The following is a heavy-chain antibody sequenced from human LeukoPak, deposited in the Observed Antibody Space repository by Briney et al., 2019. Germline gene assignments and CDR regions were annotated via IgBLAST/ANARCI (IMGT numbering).Heavy chain of an antibody. J-gene: IGHJ5*02. V-gene: IGHV4-39*01. Sequence: PSETLSLTCTVSGGSISSSSYYWGWIRQPPGEGLEWIGIIYYSGSTYYNPSLKSRLTISVDTSKNQFSLKLSSVTATDTAVYYCARRGYCSSTSRYEYWFDPWGQGTLVTVSS. CDR2: IYYSGST. CDR3: ARRGYCSSTSRYEYWFDP. CDR1: GGSISSSSYY. D-gene: IGHD2-2*01.